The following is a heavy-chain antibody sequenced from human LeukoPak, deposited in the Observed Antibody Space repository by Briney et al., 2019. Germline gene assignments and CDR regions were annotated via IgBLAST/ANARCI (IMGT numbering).Heavy chain of an antibody. CDR2: ISGTGDIT. Sequence: PGGSLRLSCAASGFTFSSYGMSWVRQAPGKGLEWVSTISGTGDITYYADSVKGRFTISRDNSKNTLSLQMNSLRAEDTAVYYCAKDEYCGGDSCYSLPNNWLDPWGQGTLVTVSS. V-gene: IGHV3-23*01. J-gene: IGHJ5*02. CDR1: GFTFSSYG. CDR3: AKDEYCGGDSCYSLPNNWLDP. D-gene: IGHD2-15*01.